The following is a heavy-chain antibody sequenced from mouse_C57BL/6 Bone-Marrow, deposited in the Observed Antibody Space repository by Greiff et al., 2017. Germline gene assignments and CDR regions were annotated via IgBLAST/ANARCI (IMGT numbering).Heavy chain of an antibody. CDR1: GYTFTSYW. CDR2: IHPNSGST. V-gene: IGHV1-64*01. D-gene: IGHD4-1*01. Sequence: QVQLQQPGAELVKPGASVKLSCKASGYTFTSYWMHWVKQRPGQGLVWIGMIHPNSGSTNYNEKFKSKATLTVDKSSSTAYMQLSSLTSEDSAVYYCVGWDVYFDYWGQGTTLTVSS. J-gene: IGHJ2*01. CDR3: VGWDVYFDY.